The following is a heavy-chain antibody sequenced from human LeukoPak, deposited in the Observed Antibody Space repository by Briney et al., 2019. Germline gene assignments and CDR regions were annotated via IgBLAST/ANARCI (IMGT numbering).Heavy chain of an antibody. CDR3: ARDQDWAFDY. CDR2: INHGGSIV. Sequence: GGSLRLSCAVSGFTFVSHAMNWVRQAPGKGLEWISLINHGGSIVYYADSVKGRFATSRDNAKNSLYLQMNTVGADDTAVYYCARDQDWAFDYWGQGTLVTVSS. CDR1: GFTFVSHA. J-gene: IGHJ4*02. D-gene: IGHD3/OR15-3a*01. V-gene: IGHV3-48*03.